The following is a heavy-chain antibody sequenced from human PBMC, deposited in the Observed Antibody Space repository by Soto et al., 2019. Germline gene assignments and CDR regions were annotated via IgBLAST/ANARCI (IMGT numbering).Heavy chain of an antibody. CDR1: SASIISEQR. J-gene: IGHJ4*02. CDR2: IHHSGST. Sequence: QMQLQESGPGLVKPSETLSLTCAVSSASIISEQRWSWVRQPPGKGLEWIGEIHHSGSTNNNPSLRGRGTMSVEKSKNQFSLNLNSVTAADTAVYYCARSFGWYAIDQWGQGTLVIVSS. V-gene: IGHV4-4*02. CDR3: ARSFGWYAIDQ. D-gene: IGHD6-19*01.